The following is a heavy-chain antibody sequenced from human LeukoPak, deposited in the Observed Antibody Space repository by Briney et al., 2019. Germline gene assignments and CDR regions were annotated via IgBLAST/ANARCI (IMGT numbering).Heavy chain of an antibody. Sequence: PGGSLRLSCAASGFSVSSNYMSWVRQVPGKGPEWVSSMSGSGSSTDYADSVKGRFTISRDNSKNTLYLQMNSLRAEDTALYYCAKDAQGLVRGGIYFDFWGQGSQVTVSS. J-gene: IGHJ4*02. CDR3: AKDAQGLVRGGIYFDF. D-gene: IGHD6-19*01. CDR2: MSGSGSST. CDR1: GFSVSSNY. V-gene: IGHV3-23*01.